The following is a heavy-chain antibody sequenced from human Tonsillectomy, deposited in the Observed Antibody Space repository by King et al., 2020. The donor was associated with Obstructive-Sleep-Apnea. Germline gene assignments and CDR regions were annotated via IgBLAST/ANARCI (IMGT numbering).Heavy chain of an antibody. CDR2: IYYSGST. Sequence: QLQESGPGLVKPSETLSLACTVSVGSIISHFWSWIRQPPGKGLEWIGYIYYSGSTNYNPSLKSRVTISVDTSKNQFSLKLSSVTAAETAVYYCARHGSRYSSSWSDAFDIWGQGTRVTVSS. J-gene: IGHJ3*02. D-gene: IGHD6-13*01. V-gene: IGHV4-59*08. CDR1: VGSIISHF. CDR3: ARHGSRYSSSWSDAFDI.